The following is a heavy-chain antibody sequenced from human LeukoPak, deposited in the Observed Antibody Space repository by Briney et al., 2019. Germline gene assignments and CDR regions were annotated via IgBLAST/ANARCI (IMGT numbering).Heavy chain of an antibody. CDR3: ARYYYDSSGYYYFDY. D-gene: IGHD3-22*01. V-gene: IGHV4-31*03. J-gene: IGHJ4*02. CDR2: IYYSGGT. Sequence: SETLSLTCTVSGGSISSGGYYWSWIRQHPGKGLEWIGYIYYSGGTYYNPSLKSRVTISVDTSKNQFSLKLSSVTAADTAVYYCARYYYDSSGYYYFDYWGQGTLVTVSS. CDR1: GGSISSGGYY.